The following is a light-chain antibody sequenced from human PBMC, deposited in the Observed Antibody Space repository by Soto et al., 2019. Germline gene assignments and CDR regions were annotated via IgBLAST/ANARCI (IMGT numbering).Light chain of an antibody. V-gene: IGLV1-47*01. CDR3: AAWDDTVNGLV. J-gene: IGLJ2*01. CDR1: SANIGSNY. CDR2: RAD. Sequence: QSVLTQSHSASGTPGQRVTISCSGSSANIGSNYVYWYQQFPGTAPRLLIYRADQRSSGVPDRFSGSNSGTSASLAISGLRSEDEAAYYCAAWDDTVNGLVFGGGTKLTVL.